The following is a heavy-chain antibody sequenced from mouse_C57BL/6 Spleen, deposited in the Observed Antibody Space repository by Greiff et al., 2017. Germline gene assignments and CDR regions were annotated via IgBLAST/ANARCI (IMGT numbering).Heavy chain of an antibody. V-gene: IGHV1-64*01. Sequence: QVQLQQPGAELVKPGASVKLSCKASGYTFTSYWMHWVKQRPGQGLEWIGMIHPNSGSTNYNEKFKSKATLTVDKSSSTAYMQLSSLTSEDSAVYYCARASFGSGFAYWGQGTLVTVSA. CDR3: ARASFGSGFAY. J-gene: IGHJ3*01. CDR1: GYTFTSYW. CDR2: IHPNSGST. D-gene: IGHD3-2*02.